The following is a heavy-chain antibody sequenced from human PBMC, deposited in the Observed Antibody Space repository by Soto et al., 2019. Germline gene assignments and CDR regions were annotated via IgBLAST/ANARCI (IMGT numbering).Heavy chain of an antibody. CDR1: GGSISRYF. V-gene: IGHV4-59*01. CDR3: AHFSDLEWFDP. Sequence: QVQLQESGPGLVRPSETLSLTCTVSGGSISRYFWSWIRQSPGKGLEWIGYIFYTGSTTYNPSLTSRVTISTDTSKNQFYLKLSSLTAADTAVYYGAHFSDLEWFDPWGQGTLVTVSS. D-gene: IGHD2-21*01. CDR2: IFYTGST. J-gene: IGHJ5*02.